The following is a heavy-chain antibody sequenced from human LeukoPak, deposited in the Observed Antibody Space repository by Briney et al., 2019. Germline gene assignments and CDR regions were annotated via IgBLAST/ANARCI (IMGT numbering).Heavy chain of an antibody. V-gene: IGHV3-48*01. CDR1: GFTFSSYS. CDR3: AKDRIAARLFDY. Sequence: GGSLRLSCAAFGFTFSSYSMNWVRQAPGKGLEWVSYISTGSRTTYYADSVKGRFTISRDNSKNTLYLQMNSLRAEDTAVYYCAKDRIAARLFDYWGQGTLVTVSS. J-gene: IGHJ4*02. D-gene: IGHD6-6*01. CDR2: ISTGSRTT.